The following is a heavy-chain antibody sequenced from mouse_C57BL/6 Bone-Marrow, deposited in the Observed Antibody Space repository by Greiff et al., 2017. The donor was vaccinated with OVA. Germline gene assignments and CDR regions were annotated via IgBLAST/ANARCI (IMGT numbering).Heavy chain of an antibody. D-gene: IGHD2-10*01. Sequence: VQLKQSGPELVKPGASVKISCKASGYSFTGYYMNWVKQSPEKSLEWIGEINPSTGGTTYNQKFKAKATLTVDKSSSTAYMQLKSLTSEDSAVYYCARGRGLPRCYWGQGTTLTVSS. CDR2: INPSTGGT. CDR3: ARGRGLPRCY. V-gene: IGHV1-42*01. J-gene: IGHJ2*01. CDR1: GYSFTGYY.